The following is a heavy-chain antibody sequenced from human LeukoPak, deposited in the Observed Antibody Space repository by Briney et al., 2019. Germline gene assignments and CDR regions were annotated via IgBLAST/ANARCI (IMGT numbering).Heavy chain of an antibody. D-gene: IGHD3-3*01. Sequence: GGSLRLSCAASGFTFSSYAMSWVRQAPGKGLEWVSAISGSGGSTYYADSVKGRFTISRDNSKNTLYLQMNSLRAEDTAVYYCAKGPRGPGDFWSGYTSPIYYYYMDVWGKGTTVTVSS. V-gene: IGHV3-23*01. J-gene: IGHJ6*03. CDR3: AKGPRGPGDFWSGYTSPIYYYYMDV. CDR1: GFTFSSYA. CDR2: ISGSGGST.